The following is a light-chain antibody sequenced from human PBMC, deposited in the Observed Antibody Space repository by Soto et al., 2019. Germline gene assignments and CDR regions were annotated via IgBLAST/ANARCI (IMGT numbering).Light chain of an antibody. CDR3: GSDAASYYV. CDR1: SSDVGGYNY. V-gene: IGLV2-11*01. J-gene: IGLJ1*01. Sequence: QSVLSQPRSVSGSPGQSVTISCAGTSSDVGGYNYVCWYQQHPVKAPKLMIYAVSKRPSGVPDRFSASKSGNPASLTISGLQAVDEVSYYCGSDAASYYVFGTGTKGTVL. CDR2: AVS.